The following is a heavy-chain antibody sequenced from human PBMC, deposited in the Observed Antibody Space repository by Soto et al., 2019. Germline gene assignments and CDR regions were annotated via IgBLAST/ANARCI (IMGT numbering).Heavy chain of an antibody. CDR1: GGSISSSSYY. V-gene: IGHV4-39*01. D-gene: IGHD3-22*01. J-gene: IGHJ5*02. CDR3: ARHETDYDSSGYSYTNWFDP. Sequence: XATLSLTCTVSGGSISSSSYYWGWIRQPPGKGLEWIGSIYYSGSTYYNPSLKSRVTISVDTSKNQFSLKLSSVTAADTAVYYCARHETDYDSSGYSYTNWFDPWGQGTLVT. CDR2: IYYSGST.